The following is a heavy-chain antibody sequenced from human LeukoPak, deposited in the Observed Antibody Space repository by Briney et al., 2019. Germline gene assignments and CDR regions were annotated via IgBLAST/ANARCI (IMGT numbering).Heavy chain of an antibody. CDR1: GGSISSSSYY. D-gene: IGHD2-15*01. CDR3: AGGQSLLYGYYFDY. Sequence: ASETLSLTCTVSGGSISSSSYYWGWIRQPPGKGLEWIGSIYYSGSTYYNPSLKSRVTISVDTSKNQFSLKLSSVTAADTAVYYCAGGQSLLYGYYFDYWGQGTLVTVSS. V-gene: IGHV4-39*07. CDR2: IYYSGST. J-gene: IGHJ4*02.